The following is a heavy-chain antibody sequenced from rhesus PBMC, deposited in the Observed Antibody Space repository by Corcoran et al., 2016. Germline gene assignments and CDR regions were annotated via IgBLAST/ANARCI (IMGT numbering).Heavy chain of an antibody. Sequence: QVQLLESGPGLVTPSETLSLTCAVSGGPWSGSYWTWFRQTPGKGLEPFVYIGGRSATASYNPSLKGRVTFSLDTSMNQFSLKLSSVTAADTAVYYCARHISGDYFDYWGQGVLVTVSS. CDR3: ARHISGDYFDY. V-gene: IGHV4-165*02. J-gene: IGHJ4*01. CDR1: GGPWSGSY. CDR2: IGGRSATA.